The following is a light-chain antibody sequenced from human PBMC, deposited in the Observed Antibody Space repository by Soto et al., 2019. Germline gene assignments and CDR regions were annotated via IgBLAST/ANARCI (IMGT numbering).Light chain of an antibody. CDR3: SSYTSTSTLV. V-gene: IGLV2-14*01. CDR2: EVS. CDR1: SSDVGGYKY. Sequence: QPVLTQPASVSGSPGQSITISCTGTSSDVGGYKYVSWHQQHPGKAPKLIIYEVSNRPSGVSNRFSGSKSGNTASLTISGLQAEDEADYYCSSYTSTSTLVFGGGTKLTVL. J-gene: IGLJ3*02.